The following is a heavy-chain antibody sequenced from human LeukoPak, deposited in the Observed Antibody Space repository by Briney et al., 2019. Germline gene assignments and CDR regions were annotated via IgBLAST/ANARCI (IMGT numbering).Heavy chain of an antibody. CDR2: ISSSGSNI. CDR1: GFTFSSYE. D-gene: IGHD3-22*01. CDR3: ARDFGPNYYDSSGYYID. Sequence: PGGSLRLSCAASGFTFSSYEMNWVRQAPGKGLEWVSYISSSGSNIFYADSEKGGFNISRDNAKNSLYLQMNSLRAEDTAVYYCARDFGPNYYDSSGYYIDWGQGTLVTVSS. J-gene: IGHJ4*02. V-gene: IGHV3-48*03.